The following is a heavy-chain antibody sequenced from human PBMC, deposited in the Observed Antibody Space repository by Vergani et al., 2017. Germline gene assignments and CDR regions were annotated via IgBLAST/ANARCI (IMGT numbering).Heavy chain of an antibody. CDR3: ARDRYSFGGGVGEVDY. CDR2: ISSSSSSI. J-gene: IGHJ4*02. D-gene: IGHD5-18*01. V-gene: IGHV3-21*01. Sequence: EVQLVESGGGLVKPGGSLRLSCAASGFTFSNYDMSWVRQAPGKGLEWVSSISSSSSSIYYADSVKGRFTISRDNAKNSLYLQMNSLRAEDTAVYYCARDRYSFGGGVGEVDYWGQGTLVTVSS. CDR1: GFTFSNYD.